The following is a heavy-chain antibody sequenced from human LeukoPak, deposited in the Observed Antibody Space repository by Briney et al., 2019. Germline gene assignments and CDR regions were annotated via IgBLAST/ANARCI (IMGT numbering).Heavy chain of an antibody. CDR2: INPNNGGT. D-gene: IGHD5-12*01. Sequence: GASVKVSCQASGDTFSDYYAHWVRQAPGQGLEWMGWINPNNGGTNYAQKFQGRVTMTRDTSISTAYMELSRLRSDDTAVYYCAIRTLGLLRKGGAMDVWGKGTTVTVSS. J-gene: IGHJ6*03. CDR1: GDTFSDYY. V-gene: IGHV1-2*02. CDR3: AIRTLGLLRKGGAMDV.